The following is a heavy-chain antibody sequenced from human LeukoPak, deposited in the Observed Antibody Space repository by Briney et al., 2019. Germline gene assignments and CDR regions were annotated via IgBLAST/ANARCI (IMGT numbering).Heavy chain of an antibody. J-gene: IGHJ4*02. V-gene: IGHV3-30*02. CDR3: AKFSSSWSTAYYLADS. CDR1: GFTFSTYG. Sequence: PGGSLTLSCGASGFTFSTYGMHWVRQAPGKGLEWVAFIRYDARNKYYRESVKGRFTISRDNSKNTLYLQMNSLTIEDTAVYYCAKFSSSWSTAYYLADSWGQGTLVSVSS. CDR2: IRYDARNK. D-gene: IGHD3-10*01.